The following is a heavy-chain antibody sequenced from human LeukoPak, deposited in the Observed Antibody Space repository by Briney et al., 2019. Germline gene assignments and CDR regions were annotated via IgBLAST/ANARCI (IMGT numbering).Heavy chain of an antibody. CDR1: GFTVSSNY. Sequence: GGSLRPSCAASGFTVSSNYMNWVRQAPGKGLEWVSVIYSGGSKYYADSVKGRFTISRDNSKKTLYLQMNSLRAEDTAVYYCAREAVTRNYFDYWGQGTLVTVSS. V-gene: IGHV3-53*01. D-gene: IGHD4-17*01. J-gene: IGHJ4*02. CDR3: AREAVTRNYFDY. CDR2: IYSGGSK.